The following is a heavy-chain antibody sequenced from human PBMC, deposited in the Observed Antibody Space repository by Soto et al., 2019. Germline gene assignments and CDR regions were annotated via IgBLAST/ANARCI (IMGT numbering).Heavy chain of an antibody. CDR1: GFTFNYYA. D-gene: IGHD4-4*01. CDR3: ARDRKPTVYNGLDV. V-gene: IGHV3-23*01. J-gene: IGHJ6*02. Sequence: GGSLRLSCAASGFTFNYYATSWGRQAPGKGLERVAAISGRTDITNYIDSVKGRFNISRDNSKNTVFLQMSSLRVEDTAVYYCARDRKPTVYNGLDVWGQGTTVTVSS. CDR2: ISGRTDIT.